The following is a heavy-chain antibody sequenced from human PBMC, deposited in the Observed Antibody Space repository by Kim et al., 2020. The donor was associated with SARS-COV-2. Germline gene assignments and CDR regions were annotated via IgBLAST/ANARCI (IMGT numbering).Heavy chain of an antibody. D-gene: IGHD6-6*01. V-gene: IGHV4-59*01. Sequence: LKSRVTISVDTSKNQVSLKLSSVTAADTAVYYCARSIAARHYYYYYGMDVWGQGTTVTVSS. J-gene: IGHJ6*02. CDR3: ARSIAARHYYYYYGMDV.